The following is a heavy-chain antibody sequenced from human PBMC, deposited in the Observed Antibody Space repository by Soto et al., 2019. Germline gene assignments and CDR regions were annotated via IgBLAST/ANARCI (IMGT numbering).Heavy chain of an antibody. J-gene: IGHJ4*02. CDR3: ARYYYDTSGYYHDY. CDR2: IYYNGTT. V-gene: IGHV4-59*13. Sequence: SETLSLTCTVSGGSISSYYWSWIRQNPGKGLEWIGYIYYNGTTNYNPSLKSRVTMSVGTSKNQFSLKLSSVTAADTAVYYCARYYYDTSGYYHDYWGQGSLVTVSS. CDR1: GGSISSYY. D-gene: IGHD3-22*01.